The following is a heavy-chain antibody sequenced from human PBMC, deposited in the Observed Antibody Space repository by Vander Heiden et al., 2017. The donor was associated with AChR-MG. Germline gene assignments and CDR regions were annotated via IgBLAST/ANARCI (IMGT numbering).Heavy chain of an antibody. V-gene: IGHV4-31*03. D-gene: IGHD3-22*01. CDR1: GGSISSGGYY. Sequence: QVQLQESGPGLVKPSQTLSLTCTVSGGSISSGGYYWSGIRQHPGKGLDWSGYIYDSGSTYYNPSLKSRVTISVDTSKNQFSLKLSSVTAADTAVYYCARWASYYDSSGYGTGTNWFDPWGQGTLVTVSS. CDR3: ARWASYYDSSGYGTGTNWFDP. CDR2: IYDSGST. J-gene: IGHJ5*02.